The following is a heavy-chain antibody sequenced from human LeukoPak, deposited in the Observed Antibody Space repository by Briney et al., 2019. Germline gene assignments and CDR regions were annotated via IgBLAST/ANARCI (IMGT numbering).Heavy chain of an antibody. CDR1: GFTFSSYD. CDR3: ARGGYYDSSGYTYYYGMDV. D-gene: IGHD3-22*01. Sequence: GGSLRLSCAASGFTFSSYDTHWVRQATGKGLEWVSAIGTAGDTYYPGSVKGRFTISRENAKNSLYLQMNSLRAGDTAVYYCARGGYYDSSGYTYYYGMDVWGQGTTVTVSS. J-gene: IGHJ6*02. V-gene: IGHV3-13*01. CDR2: IGTAGDT.